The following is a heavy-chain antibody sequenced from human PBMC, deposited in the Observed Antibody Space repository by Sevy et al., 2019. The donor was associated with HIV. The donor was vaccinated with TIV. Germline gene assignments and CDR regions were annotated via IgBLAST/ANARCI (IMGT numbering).Heavy chain of an antibody. D-gene: IGHD2-21*02. CDR2: ISWNRGNI. Sequence: GGSLRLSCTASGFAFHDHAMHWVRQVPGKGLEWVAGISWNRGNIGYGDSVKGRFTISRDNAKQSVYLDMNGLRPDDTATYYCAKDLRRGCDGINCYSYYFYFYGLDVWGQGTTVTVSS. V-gene: IGHV3-9*01. J-gene: IGHJ6*02. CDR1: GFAFHDHA. CDR3: AKDLRRGCDGINCYSYYFYFYGLDV.